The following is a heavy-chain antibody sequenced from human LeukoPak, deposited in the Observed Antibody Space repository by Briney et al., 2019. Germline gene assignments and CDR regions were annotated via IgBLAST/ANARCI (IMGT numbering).Heavy chain of an antibody. D-gene: IGHD6-19*01. CDR3: AKSRAVAAPLNL. Sequence: PGGSLRLSCAASGFTLSDYYMSWVRQAPGKGLEWVSYIGRSASAIYYADSVKGRFTISRDNPKNSLFLQMNSLSAEETAVYYCAKSRAVAAPLNLWGQGTLVTVSS. V-gene: IGHV3-11*01. CDR2: IGRSASAI. CDR1: GFTLSDYY. J-gene: IGHJ4*02.